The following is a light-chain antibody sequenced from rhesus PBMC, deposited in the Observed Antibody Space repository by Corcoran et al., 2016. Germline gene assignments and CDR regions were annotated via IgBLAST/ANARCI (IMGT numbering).Light chain of an antibody. CDR3: LQYNNRPYT. J-gene: IGKJ2*01. Sequence: DIQMTQSPSSLSASVGDTVTIPCQASQGISSWLAWYQQKPGKGPKLLIFKASSLQSGGPSRFSGSGSGTDFTLTISSLQPEDFATYSCLQYNNRPYTFGQGTKVEIK. V-gene: IGKV1-21*01. CDR1: QGISSW. CDR2: KAS.